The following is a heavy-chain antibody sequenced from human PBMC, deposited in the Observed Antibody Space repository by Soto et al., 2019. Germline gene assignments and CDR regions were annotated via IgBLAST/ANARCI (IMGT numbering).Heavy chain of an antibody. CDR2: IYPGDSDT. D-gene: IGHD4-4*01. CDR1: GYSFTSYW. V-gene: IGHV5-51*01. J-gene: IGHJ6*02. Sequence: GESLKISCKGSGYSFTSYWIGWVRQMPGKGLEWMGSIYPGDSDTRYSPSFQGQVTISADKSISTAYLQWSSLKASDTAMYYCARRDRGYSNYYYYYYGMDVWGQGTTVTSP. CDR3: ARRDRGYSNYYYYYYGMDV.